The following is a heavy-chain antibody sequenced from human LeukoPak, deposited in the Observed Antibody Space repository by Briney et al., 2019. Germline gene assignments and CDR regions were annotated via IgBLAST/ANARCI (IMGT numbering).Heavy chain of an antibody. CDR1: GFTFSTYA. D-gene: IGHD2-21*02. CDR2: IKDGGGDP. CDR3: AQGGHDFNPFYY. V-gene: IGHV3-23*01. J-gene: IGHJ4*02. Sequence: GGSLRLSCAASGFTFSTYAMGWVRQAPGEGLEWVSSIKDGGGDPFYADSVRGRFTISRDKSKNTLYLQLNSLRPEDTAVYFCAQGGHDFNPFYYWGQGTLVTVSS.